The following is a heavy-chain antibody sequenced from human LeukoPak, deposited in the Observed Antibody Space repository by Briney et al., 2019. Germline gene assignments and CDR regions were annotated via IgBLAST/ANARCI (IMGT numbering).Heavy chain of an antibody. CDR1: GYTFTGYY. J-gene: IGHJ4*02. CDR2: INPNSGGT. D-gene: IGHD2-2*01. Sequence: ASVKVSCKSSGYTFTGYYIHWVRQAPGQGLEWMGWINPNSGGTNYAQKFQGRVTMTRDTSISTAYMELSRLRSDDTAVYYCARDCSSTSCSRDYWGQGTLVTVSS. CDR3: ARDCSSTSCSRDY. V-gene: IGHV1-2*02.